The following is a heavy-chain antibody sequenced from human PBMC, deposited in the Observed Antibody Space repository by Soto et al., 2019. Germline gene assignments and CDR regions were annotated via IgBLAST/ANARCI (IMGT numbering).Heavy chain of an antibody. J-gene: IGHJ4*02. D-gene: IGHD3-22*01. CDR2: IWYDGSNK. Sequence: PGGSLRLSCAASGFTFSSYGMHWVRQAPGKGLEWVAVIWYDGSNKYYADSVKGRFIISRDNSKNTLYLQMNNLRAEDTAVYYCATRTQSSGDYKYWGQGTLVTVSS. V-gene: IGHV3-33*01. CDR3: ATRTQSSGDYKY. CDR1: GFTFSSYG.